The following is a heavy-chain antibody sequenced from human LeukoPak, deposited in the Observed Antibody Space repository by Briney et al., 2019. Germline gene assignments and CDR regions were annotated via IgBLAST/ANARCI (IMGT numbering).Heavy chain of an antibody. J-gene: IGHJ1*01. D-gene: IGHD1-1*01. V-gene: IGHV4-39*07. Sequence: SETLSLTCTVSGGSISSSSYYWGWIRQPPGKGLEWIGSIHYSGSTYYNPSLKSRVTISVDTSKNQFSLKLSSVTAADTAVYYCARTAGSQAEHFQPWGQGTLVTVSS. CDR2: IHYSGST. CDR3: ARTAGSQAEHFQP. CDR1: GGSISSSSYY.